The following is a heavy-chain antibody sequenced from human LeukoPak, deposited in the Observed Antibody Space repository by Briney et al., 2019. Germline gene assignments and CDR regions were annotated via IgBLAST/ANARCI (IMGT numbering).Heavy chain of an antibody. CDR2: IDWDDDK. J-gene: IGHJ3*02. CDR3: ARISPIDAFDI. CDR1: GFSLSTSGMR. Sequence: SGPALVKPTQTLTLTCTFSGFSLSTSGMRVSWIRQPPGKALEWLARIDWDDDKFYSTSLKTRPTISKDTSKNQVVLTMTNMDPVDTATYYCARISPIDAFDIWGQGTMVTVSS. V-gene: IGHV2-70*04.